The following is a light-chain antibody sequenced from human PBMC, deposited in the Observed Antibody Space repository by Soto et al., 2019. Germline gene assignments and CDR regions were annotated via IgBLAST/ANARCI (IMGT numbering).Light chain of an antibody. CDR1: SSDVGGYNY. CDR2: DVS. CDR3: SSYTSSSPLV. V-gene: IGLV2-14*01. Sequence: QSALTQPASVSGSPGQSITISCTGTSSDVGGYNYVSWYQQHPGKAPKLMIYDVSNRPSGVSNRFSGSKSGNTASLTISGLQAEDEADYYCSSYTSSSPLVFGTATKLPVL. J-gene: IGLJ1*01.